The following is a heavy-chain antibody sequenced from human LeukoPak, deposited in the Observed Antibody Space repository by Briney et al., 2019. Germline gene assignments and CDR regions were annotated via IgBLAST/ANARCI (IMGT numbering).Heavy chain of an antibody. Sequence: SETLSLTCTVSGGSISSYYWSWIWQPPGKGLEWIGYIYYSGSTNYNPSLKSRVTISVDTSKNQFSLKLSSVTAADTAVYYCARGGSGYDGSPHYWGQGTLVTVSS. D-gene: IGHD5-12*01. V-gene: IGHV4-59*01. CDR3: ARGGSGYDGSPHY. CDR2: IYYSGST. J-gene: IGHJ4*02. CDR1: GGSISSYY.